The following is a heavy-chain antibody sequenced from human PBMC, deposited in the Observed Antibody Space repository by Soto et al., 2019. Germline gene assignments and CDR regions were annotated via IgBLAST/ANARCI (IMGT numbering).Heavy chain of an antibody. J-gene: IGHJ4*02. CDR1: GFTFGDYA. V-gene: IGHV3-49*03. Sequence: LRLSCTASGFTFGDYAMSWFRQSPGKGLEWVGFIRSKAYGGTTEYAASVKGRFTISRDDSKSIAYLQMNSLKTEDTAVYYCTRACGGDCYPKGYYFDYWGQGTLVTVSS. CDR3: TRACGGDCYPKGYYFDY. D-gene: IGHD2-21*02. CDR2: IRSKAYGGTT.